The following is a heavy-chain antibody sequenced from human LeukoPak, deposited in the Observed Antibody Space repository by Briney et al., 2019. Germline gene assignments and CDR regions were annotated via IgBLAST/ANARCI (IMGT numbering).Heavy chain of an antibody. CDR1: GFTFSSYG. Sequence: GGSLRLSCAASGFTFSSYGMHWVRQAPGKGLEWVAVISYDGSNKYYADSVKGRFTISRDNSKNTLYLQMNSPRAEDTAVYYCAKDEVEHGLDYWGQGTLVTVSS. J-gene: IGHJ4*02. D-gene: IGHD2-21*01. CDR2: ISYDGSNK. CDR3: AKDEVEHGLDY. V-gene: IGHV3-30*18.